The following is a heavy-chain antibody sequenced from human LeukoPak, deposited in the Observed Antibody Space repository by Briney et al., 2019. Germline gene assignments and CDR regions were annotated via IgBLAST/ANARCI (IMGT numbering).Heavy chain of an antibody. V-gene: IGHV3-30*04. CDR2: ISYDGSNK. CDR3: ARSTRHFDY. J-gene: IGHJ4*02. CDR1: GFTFSSYA. Sequence: GRSLRLSCAASGFTFSSYAMHWVRQAPGKGLEGVAVISYDGSNKYYADSVRGRFTISRDNSKNTLYLQMNSLRAENPAVYYCARSTRHFDYWGQATLVTVSS.